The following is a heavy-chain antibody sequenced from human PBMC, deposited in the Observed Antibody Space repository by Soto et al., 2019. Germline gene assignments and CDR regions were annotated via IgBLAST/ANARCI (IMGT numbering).Heavy chain of an antibody. Sequence: GGSLRLSCAASGFTFSSYAMSWVRQAPGKGLEWVSAISGSGGSTYYADSVKGRFTISRDNSKNTLYLQMNSLRAEDTAVYYCARYQSIVVVVAAYNWFDPWGQGTLVTVSS. V-gene: IGHV3-23*01. D-gene: IGHD2-15*01. CDR2: ISGSGGST. J-gene: IGHJ5*02. CDR1: GFTFSSYA. CDR3: ARYQSIVVVVAAYNWFDP.